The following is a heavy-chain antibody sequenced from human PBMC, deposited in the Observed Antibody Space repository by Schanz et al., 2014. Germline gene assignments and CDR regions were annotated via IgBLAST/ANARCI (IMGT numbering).Heavy chain of an antibody. CDR3: ARSTSMYFLQ. J-gene: IGHJ1*01. CDR2: INGDGSST. CDR1: GFTFSSYW. Sequence: EVQLVESGGEFVQPGGSLRLSCAASGFTFSSYWMHWVRQVPGKGPVWVSRINGDGSSTLYADSVKGRFPISRDNSKNTLYLQINSLRAEDTAVYYCARSTSMYFLQWGQGTLVTVSS. V-gene: IGHV3-74*01. D-gene: IGHD2-2*01.